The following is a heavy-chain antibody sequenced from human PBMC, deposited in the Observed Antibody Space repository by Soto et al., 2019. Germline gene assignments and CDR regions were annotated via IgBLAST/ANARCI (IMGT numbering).Heavy chain of an antibody. D-gene: IGHD2-2*01. J-gene: IGHJ6*02. V-gene: IGHV1-69*05. CDR2: IIPIFGTA. CDR1: GGTFSSYA. Sequence: QVQLVQSGAEVKKPGSSVKVSCKASGGTFSSYAISWVRQAPGQGLEWMGGIIPIFGTANYAQKFQGRVTXTXEXSPXTAYMELSSLRSEDTAVYYCARHVPAAGYYYGMDVWGQGTTVTVSS. CDR3: ARHVPAAGYYYGMDV.